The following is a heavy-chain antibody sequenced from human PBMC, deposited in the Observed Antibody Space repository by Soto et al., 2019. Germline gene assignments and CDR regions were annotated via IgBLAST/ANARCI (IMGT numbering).Heavy chain of an antibody. V-gene: IGHV1-18*01. J-gene: IGHJ4*02. CDR3: AREPLGYCSSTSFYSFDY. CDR2: ISAYNGNT. D-gene: IGHD2-2*01. Sequence: GASVKVSCKASGYTFTSYGISWVRQAPGQGLEWMGWISAYNGNTNYAQKLQGRVTMTTDTSTSTAYMELRSLRSDDTAVSYCAREPLGYCSSTSFYSFDYWGQGTLVTVSS. CDR1: GYTFTSYG.